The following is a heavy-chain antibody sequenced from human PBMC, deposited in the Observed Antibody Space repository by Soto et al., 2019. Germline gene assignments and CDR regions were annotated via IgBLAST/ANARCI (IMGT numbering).Heavy chain of an antibody. J-gene: IGHJ5*02. D-gene: IGHD3-10*01. V-gene: IGHV4-31*03. Sequence: SETLSLTCTVSGGSISSGVYYWSWIRQHPGKGLEWIGYIYYSGSTYYNPSLKSRVTISVDTSKNQFTLKLGSVTAADTAVYYCARVPLITMVRGVIPPNWFDPWGQGTLVTVSS. CDR1: GGSISSGVYY. CDR2: IYYSGST. CDR3: ARVPLITMVRGVIPPNWFDP.